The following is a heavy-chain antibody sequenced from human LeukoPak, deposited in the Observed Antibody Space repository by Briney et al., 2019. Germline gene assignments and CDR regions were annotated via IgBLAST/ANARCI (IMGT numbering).Heavy chain of an antibody. J-gene: IGHJ4*02. CDR2: IDPNSGAT. CDR1: GYTFIDYY. D-gene: IGHD3-22*01. V-gene: IGHV1-2*02. CDR3: ATIPGYYDSSGYSKAIDF. Sequence: SVKVSCKASGYTFIDYYMHWVRQAPGQGLEWMGWIDPNSGATDYAQKFQGRVTMSRDTSISTAFMELSRLRSDDTAVYYCATIPGYYDSSGYSKAIDFWGQGTLVTVS.